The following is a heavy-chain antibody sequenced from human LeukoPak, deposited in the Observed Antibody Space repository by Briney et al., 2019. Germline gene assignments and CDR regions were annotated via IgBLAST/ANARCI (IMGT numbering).Heavy chain of an antibody. V-gene: IGHV1-24*01. Sequence: ASVKVSCKVSGYTLTELSMHWVRQAPGKGPEWMGGFDPEEGETIYAQKFQGRVTMTEDTSTDTVYMELSSLRSEDTAVYYCARRRVIAAAGTRWFDPWGQGTLVTVSS. CDR3: ARRRVIAAAGTRWFDP. D-gene: IGHD6-13*01. CDR1: GYTLTELS. J-gene: IGHJ5*02. CDR2: FDPEEGET.